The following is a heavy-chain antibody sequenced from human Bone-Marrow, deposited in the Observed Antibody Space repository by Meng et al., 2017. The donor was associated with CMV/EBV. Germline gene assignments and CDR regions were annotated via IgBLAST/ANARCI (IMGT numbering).Heavy chain of an antibody. CDR3: ARDREYNWNYLPYYYYGMDV. Sequence: GESLKISCAASGFTFSSYSMNWVRQAPGKGLEWVSSISSSSSYIYYADSVKGRFTISRDNAKNSLYLQMNSLRAEDTAVYYCARDREYNWNYLPYYYYGMDVWGQGTTVTVSS. J-gene: IGHJ6*02. V-gene: IGHV3-21*01. CDR1: GFTFSSYS. CDR2: ISSSSSYI. D-gene: IGHD1-7*01.